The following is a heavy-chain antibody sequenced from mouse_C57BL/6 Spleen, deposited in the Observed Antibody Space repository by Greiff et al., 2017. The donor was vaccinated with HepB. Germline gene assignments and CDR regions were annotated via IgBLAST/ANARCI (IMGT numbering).Heavy chain of an antibody. V-gene: IGHV1-78*01. J-gene: IGHJ1*03. CDR3: ARDSPQYYYGSSLHWYFDV. Sequence: QVQLKQSDAELVKPGASVKISCKVSGYTFTDHTIHWMKQRPEQGLEWIGYIYPRDGSTKYNEKFKGKATLTADKSSSTAYMQLNSLTSEDSAVYFCARDSPQYYYGSSLHWYFDVWGTGTTVTVSS. CDR1: GYTFTDHT. D-gene: IGHD1-1*01. CDR2: IYPRDGST.